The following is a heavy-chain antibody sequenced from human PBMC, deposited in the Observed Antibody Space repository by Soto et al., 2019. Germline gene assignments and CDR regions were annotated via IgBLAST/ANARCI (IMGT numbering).Heavy chain of an antibody. J-gene: IGHJ6*02. V-gene: IGHV4-30-4*01. CDR3: ARDGGPLYYGMDF. Sequence: QVQLQESGPGLVKPSQTLSLTCTVSGDSIKRDDYYWSWIRQPPGKGLEWIGYILYSGTTYSNPSLKSRLIISLDTSKNQFSLNLTSVTAADTAVYYCARDGGPLYYGMDFWGQGTTVTGSS. CDR1: GDSIKRDDYY. CDR2: ILYSGTT. D-gene: IGHD3-10*01.